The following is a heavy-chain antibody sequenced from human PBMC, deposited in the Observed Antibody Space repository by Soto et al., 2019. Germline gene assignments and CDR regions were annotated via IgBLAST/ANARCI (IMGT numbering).Heavy chain of an antibody. Sequence: PGGSLRLSCAASGFIVSSNYMSWVRQAPGKGLEWVSVIYSGGSTYYGDSVKGRFTISRHNSKNTLYLQMNSLKTEDTAVYYCTTLGLYGRLDPWGQGTLVTVSS. J-gene: IGHJ5*02. V-gene: IGHV3-53*01. CDR3: TTLGLYGRLDP. D-gene: IGHD4-17*01. CDR2: IYSGGST. CDR1: GFIVSSNY.